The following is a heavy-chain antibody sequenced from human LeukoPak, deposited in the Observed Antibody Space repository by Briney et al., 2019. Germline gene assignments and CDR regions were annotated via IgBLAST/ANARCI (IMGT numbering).Heavy chain of an antibody. V-gene: IGHV3-23*01. CDR1: GFTFSTYW. CDR2: ISGSGGST. Sequence: GGSLRLSCTASGFTFSTYWMDWVRQAPGKGLEWVSAISGSGGSTYYADSVKGRFTISRDNSKNTLYLQMNSLRAEDTAVYYCAKLWGTTVTTSAQAWGQGTLVTVSS. CDR3: AKLWGTTVTTSAQA. J-gene: IGHJ5*02. D-gene: IGHD4-17*01.